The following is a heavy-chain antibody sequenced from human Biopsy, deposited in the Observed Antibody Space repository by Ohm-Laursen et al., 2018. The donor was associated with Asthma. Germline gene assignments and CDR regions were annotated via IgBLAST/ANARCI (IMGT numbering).Heavy chain of an antibody. CDR2: IYSGGTS. V-gene: IGHV3-53*01. CDR3: ARGDSSNRSHYYFDY. Sequence: GSLRLSCAASGFAVSRDHMFWVRQAPGKGLEWVSVIYSGGTSHTADSVRGRFTISRDYSKNTLYLQMHSLRAEDTAVYYCARGDSSNRSHYYFDYWGQGTLATVSS. J-gene: IGHJ4*02. D-gene: IGHD3-22*01. CDR1: GFAVSRDH.